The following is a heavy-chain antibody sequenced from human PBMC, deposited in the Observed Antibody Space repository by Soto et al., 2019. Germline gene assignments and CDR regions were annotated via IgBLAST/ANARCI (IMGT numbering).Heavy chain of an antibody. CDR3: ARHYDILTGYRRGRFDP. V-gene: IGHV4-34*01. CDR1: GGSFSGYY. D-gene: IGHD3-9*01. Sequence: SETLSLTCSVYGGSFSGYYWSWIRQPPGKGLEWIGEINHSGSTNYNPSLKSRVTISVDTSKNQFSLKLSSVTAADTAVYYCARHYDILTGYRRGRFDPWGEGTRVTV. J-gene: IGHJ5*02. CDR2: INHSGST.